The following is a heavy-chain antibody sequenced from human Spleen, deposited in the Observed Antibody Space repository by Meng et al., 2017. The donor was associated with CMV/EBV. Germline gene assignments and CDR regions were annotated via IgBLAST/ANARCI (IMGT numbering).Heavy chain of an antibody. Sequence: GSLRLSCTVSGGSVSSGTYYWSWIRQPPGKGLEWIGYIYYSGSTNYNPSLKSRVTISVDTSKNHFSLKLSSVTAADTAVYYCARAYSYYYDSSGYIILHAFDIWGQGTMVTVSS. CDR2: IYYSGST. D-gene: IGHD3-22*01. V-gene: IGHV4-61*03. J-gene: IGHJ3*02. CDR3: ARAYSYYYDSSGYIILHAFDI. CDR1: GGSVSSGTYY.